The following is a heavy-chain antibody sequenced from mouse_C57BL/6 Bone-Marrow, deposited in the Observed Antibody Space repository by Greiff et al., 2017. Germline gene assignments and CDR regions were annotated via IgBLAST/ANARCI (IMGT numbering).Heavy chain of an antibody. D-gene: IGHD2-3*01. V-gene: IGHV5-12*01. CDR2: ISNGGGST. CDR3: ARQNYDGYYVDY. J-gene: IGHJ2*01. CDR1: GFTFSDYY. Sequence: EVQLVESGGGLVQPGGSLKLSCAASGFTFSDYYMYWVRQTPEKRLEWVAYISNGGGSTYYPDTVKGRFTISRDNAKNTLSLQMSRLKSEDTAMYYCARQNYDGYYVDYWGQGTTLTVSS.